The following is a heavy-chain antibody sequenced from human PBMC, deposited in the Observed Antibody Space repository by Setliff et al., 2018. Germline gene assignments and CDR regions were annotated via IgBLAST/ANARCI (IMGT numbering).Heavy chain of an antibody. CDR2: IYHSGST. J-gene: IGHJ6*02. D-gene: IGHD3-3*01. V-gene: IGHV4-38-2*02. Sequence: SETLSLTCAVSGYSISSGYYWGWIRQPPGKGLEWIGSIYHSGSTYYNPSLKSRVTISVDTSKNQFSLKLSSVTAADTAVYYCAREKGDPNYNFWSGYYLYYYYGMDVWGQGTTVTVSS. CDR3: AREKGDPNYNFWSGYYLYYYYGMDV. CDR1: GYSISSGYY.